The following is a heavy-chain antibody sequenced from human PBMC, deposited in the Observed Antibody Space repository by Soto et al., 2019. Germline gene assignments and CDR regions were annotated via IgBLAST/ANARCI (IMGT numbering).Heavy chain of an antibody. CDR3: ARDRRAYYYDSSGGRYGMDV. Sequence: QVQLQESGPGLVKPSQTLSLTCTVSGGSISSGGYYWSWIRQHPGKGLEWIGYIYYSGSTYYNPSLKSRVTISVDTSKNQFSLKLSSVTAAYTAVYYCARDRRAYYYDSSGGRYGMDVWGQGTTVTVSS. V-gene: IGHV4-31*03. J-gene: IGHJ6*02. D-gene: IGHD3-22*01. CDR1: GGSISSGGYY. CDR2: IYYSGST.